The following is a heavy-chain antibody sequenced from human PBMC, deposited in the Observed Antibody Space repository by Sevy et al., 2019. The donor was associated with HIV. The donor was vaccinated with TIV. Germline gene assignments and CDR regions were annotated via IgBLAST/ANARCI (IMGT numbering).Heavy chain of an antibody. J-gene: IGHJ2*01. CDR3: ARSVAALDFWYFDL. CDR1: GDSVSSNNAA. Sequence: KQSQTLSLTCAISGDSVSSNNAAWNWIRQSPSRGLEWLGMTYYKSKWYSHYAVSVKSRMTINPDTSKNQFSLQLNSVTPEDTAVYYCARSVAALDFWYFDLWGRGTLVTVSS. CDR2: TYYKSKWYS. V-gene: IGHV6-1*01. D-gene: IGHD6-19*01.